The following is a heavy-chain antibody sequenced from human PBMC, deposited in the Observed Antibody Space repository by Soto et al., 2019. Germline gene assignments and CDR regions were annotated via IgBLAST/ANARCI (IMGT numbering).Heavy chain of an antibody. V-gene: IGHV1-18*01. CDR2: ISTHNDKT. J-gene: IGHJ4*02. Sequence: ASVKVSCKASGYIFTSNGFSWVRQAPGQGLEWMGWISTHNDKTNYAQKLQDRITMTTDTSTSTAYMELRSLRSDDTAMNYCARVEGSGTYYYYFEYWGQGTLVTVSS. D-gene: IGHD3-10*01. CDR1: GYIFTSNG. CDR3: ARVEGSGTYYYYFEY.